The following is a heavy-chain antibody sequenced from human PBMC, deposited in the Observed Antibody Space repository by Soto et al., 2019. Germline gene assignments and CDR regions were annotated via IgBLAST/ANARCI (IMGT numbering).Heavy chain of an antibody. J-gene: IGHJ4*02. D-gene: IGHD3-3*01. CDR3: AREWRGGDF. CDR2: INGDGSSS. CDR1: GFTFSSFW. Sequence: EVELVESGGGLVQPGGSLRLSCAASGFTFSSFWMFWVRQAPGKGLEWLSRINGDGSSSSYVDSVKGRFTISRDNAKDNLYLQMNSLRADDTAVYYCAREWRGGDFWGQGTLVTVSS. V-gene: IGHV3-74*01.